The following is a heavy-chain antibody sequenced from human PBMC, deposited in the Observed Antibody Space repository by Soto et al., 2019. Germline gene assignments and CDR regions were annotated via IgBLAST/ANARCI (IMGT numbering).Heavy chain of an antibody. D-gene: IGHD2-2*01. CDR2: INHSGST. Sequence: SETLSLTCAVYGGSFSGYYWSWIRQPPGKGLEWIGEINHSGSTNYNPSLKSRFTISVDTSKNQFSLKLSTVTAADTAVYYCARGGSKGVPAAMSVSWFDPWGQGTLVTVSS. CDR1: GGSFSGYY. J-gene: IGHJ5*02. CDR3: ARGGSKGVPAAMSVSWFDP. V-gene: IGHV4-34*01.